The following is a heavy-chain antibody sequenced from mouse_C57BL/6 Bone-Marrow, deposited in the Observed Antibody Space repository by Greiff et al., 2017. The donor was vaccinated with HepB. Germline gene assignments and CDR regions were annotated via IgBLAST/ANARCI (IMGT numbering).Heavy chain of an antibody. J-gene: IGHJ2*01. CDR3: ARGGNLGDFDY. CDR2: INPSTGGT. V-gene: IGHV1-42*01. D-gene: IGHD2-1*01. CDR1: GYTFTDYY. Sequence: VQLQQSGPELVKPGASVKISCKASGYTFTDYYMNWVKQSHGKSLEWIGEINPSTGGTTYNQKFKAKATLTVDKSSSTAYMQLKSLTSEDSAVYYCARGGNLGDFDYWGQGTTLTVSS.